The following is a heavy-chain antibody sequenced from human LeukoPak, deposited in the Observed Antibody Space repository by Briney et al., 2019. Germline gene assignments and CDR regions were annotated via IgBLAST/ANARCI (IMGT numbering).Heavy chain of an antibody. V-gene: IGHV4-59*01. Sequence: PSETLSLTCTVSGGSISSYYWSWIRQPPGKGLEWIGYIYYSGSTNYNPSLKSRVTISVDTSKNQFSLKLSPVTAADTAVYYCAREFPESSYYDSSGLFDYWGQGTLVTVSS. D-gene: IGHD3-22*01. CDR2: IYYSGST. J-gene: IGHJ4*02. CDR3: AREFPESSYYDSSGLFDY. CDR1: GGSISSYY.